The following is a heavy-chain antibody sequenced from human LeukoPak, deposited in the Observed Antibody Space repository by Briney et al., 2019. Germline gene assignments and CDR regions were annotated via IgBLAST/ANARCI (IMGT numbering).Heavy chain of an antibody. J-gene: IGHJ4*02. D-gene: IGHD3-22*01. CDR3: ARDRWYYDSSAPYYFDY. V-gene: IGHV3-21*01. Sequence: PGGSLRLSCAASGFTFSSYSMNWVRQAPGKGLEWVSSISSSSSYIYHADSVKGRFTISRDNAKNSLYLQMNSLRAEDTAVYYCARDRWYYDSSAPYYFDYWGQGTLVTVSS. CDR2: ISSSSSYI. CDR1: GFTFSSYS.